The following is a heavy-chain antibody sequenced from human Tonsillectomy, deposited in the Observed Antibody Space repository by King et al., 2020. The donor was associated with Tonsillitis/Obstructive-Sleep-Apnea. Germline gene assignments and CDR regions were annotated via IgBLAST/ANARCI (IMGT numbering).Heavy chain of an antibody. D-gene: IGHD6-13*01. CDR1: GGSISSYY. V-gene: IGHV4-59*01. CDR3: AREMRGLAAAGMWGYFQN. J-gene: IGHJ1*01. Sequence: VQLQESGPGLVKPSETLSLTCTVSGGSISSYYWSWIRQPPGKGLEWIGYIYYSGSTNYNPSLKSRVTISVDTSKNQFSLKLNSVIAADTAFYYCAREMRGLAAAGMWGYFQNWGQGTLVTVSS. CDR2: IYYSGST.